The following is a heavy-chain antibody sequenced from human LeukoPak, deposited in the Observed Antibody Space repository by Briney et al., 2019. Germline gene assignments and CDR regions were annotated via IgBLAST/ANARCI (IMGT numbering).Heavy chain of an antibody. CDR3: ASPYNWNYGFDP. CDR2: ISDDGRTK. D-gene: IGHD1-7*01. J-gene: IGHJ5*02. Sequence: GGSLRLSCAASGFIISSYWMSWVRQAPGKGLEWVALISDDGRTKHYADSVKGRFTISRDNSKEMLYLEMNDLRTEDTALYYCASPYNWNYGFDPWGQGTLVTVSS. CDR1: GFIISSYW. V-gene: IGHV3-30*03.